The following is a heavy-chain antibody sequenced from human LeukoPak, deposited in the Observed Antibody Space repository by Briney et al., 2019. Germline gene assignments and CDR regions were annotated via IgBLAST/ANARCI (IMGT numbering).Heavy chain of an antibody. Sequence: KTSETLSLTCAVYGGSFSGYYWSWIRQPPGKGLEWIGEINHSGSTNYNPSLKSRVTISVDTSKNQFSLKLSSVTAADTAVYYCARHINSSSWYRGIDYWGQGTLVTVSS. D-gene: IGHD6-13*01. CDR3: ARHINSSSWYRGIDY. CDR1: GGSFSGYY. J-gene: IGHJ4*02. V-gene: IGHV4-34*01. CDR2: INHSGST.